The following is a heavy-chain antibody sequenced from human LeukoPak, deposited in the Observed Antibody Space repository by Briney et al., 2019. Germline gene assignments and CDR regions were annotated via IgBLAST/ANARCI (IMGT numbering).Heavy chain of an antibody. CDR1: GYTFKVYW. Sequence: GESLKRSCKASGYTFKVYWIAWVRQMPGNGLEWMGSTYPADSDARYSPSFQGQVTISADKSISTPYLQWNTLKASDTAMYYCTRLGAVARGIDYWGQGTLVTVSS. CDR3: TRLGAVARGIDY. D-gene: IGHD1-26*01. CDR2: TYPADSDA. J-gene: IGHJ4*02. V-gene: IGHV5-51*01.